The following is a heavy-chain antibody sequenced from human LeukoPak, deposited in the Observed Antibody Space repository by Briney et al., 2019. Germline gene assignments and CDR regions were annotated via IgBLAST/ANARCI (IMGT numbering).Heavy chain of an antibody. CDR3: ALSSGYYRTNYYYYMDV. J-gene: IGHJ6*03. D-gene: IGHD3-3*01. Sequence: GESLKISCKGSGYSFASYWIGWVRQMPGKGLEWMGIIYPGDSDTRYSPSFQGQVTISADKSISTAYLRWSSLKASDTAMYYCALSSGYYRTNYYYYMDVWGKGTTVTVSS. V-gene: IGHV5-51*01. CDR1: GYSFASYW. CDR2: IYPGDSDT.